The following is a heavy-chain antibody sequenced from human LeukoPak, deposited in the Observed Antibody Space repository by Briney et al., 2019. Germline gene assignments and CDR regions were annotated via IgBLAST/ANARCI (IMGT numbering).Heavy chain of an antibody. CDR1: GFTFSRSW. Sequence: GGSLRLSCAASGFTFSRSWMSWVRQAPGKGLEWVANIRQDGSEKNHADSVKGRLTISRDNAKNSLFLQMNSLRVEDTALYYCARDWSKGATDYWGQGTLVTVSS. CDR3: ARDWSKGATDY. CDR2: IRQDGSEK. V-gene: IGHV3-7*01. D-gene: IGHD1-26*01. J-gene: IGHJ4*02.